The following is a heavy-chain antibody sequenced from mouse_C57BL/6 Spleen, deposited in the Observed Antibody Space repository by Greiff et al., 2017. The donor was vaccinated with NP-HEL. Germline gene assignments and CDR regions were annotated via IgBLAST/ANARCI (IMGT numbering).Heavy chain of an antibody. V-gene: IGHV1-69*01. CDR3: ARFSPPTTAQALDY. CDR1: GYTFTSYW. J-gene: IGHJ2*01. Sequence: QVQLQQPGAELVMPGASVKLSCKASGYTFTSYWMHWVKQRPGQGLEWIGEIDPSDSYTNYNQKFKGKSTLTVDESSSTAYMQLSSLTSEDSAVYYCARFSPPTTAQALDYWGQGTTLTVSS. CDR2: IDPSDSYT. D-gene: IGHD3-2*02.